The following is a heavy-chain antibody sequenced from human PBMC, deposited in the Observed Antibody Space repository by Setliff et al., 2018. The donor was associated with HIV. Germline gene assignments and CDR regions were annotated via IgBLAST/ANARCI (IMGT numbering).Heavy chain of an antibody. Sequence: WASVKVSCKASGGTFSTYAISWVRQAPGHGLEWMGGIIPMLGISNSAQKFQGRGTITADKSTSTVYMELNSLRSDDTAVYYCAGDCMPVWGQGTLVTVSS. CDR1: GGTFSTYA. J-gene: IGHJ4*02. CDR2: IIPMLGIS. CDR3: AGDCMPV. V-gene: IGHV1-69*10. D-gene: IGHD2-2*01.